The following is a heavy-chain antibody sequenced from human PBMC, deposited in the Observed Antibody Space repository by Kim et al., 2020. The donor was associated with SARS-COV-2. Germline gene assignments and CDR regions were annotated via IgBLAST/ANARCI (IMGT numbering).Heavy chain of an antibody. D-gene: IGHD3-3*01. CDR2: IYYSGST. Sequence: SETLSLTCTVSGGSISTSSFYWGWIRQPPGKGLEWIGSIYYSGSTYYNPSLKSRVTISVDTSKNQFSLKVTSVTAADTAMYFCVRDRFYSVDSQGGFDYWGQGTLVTVSS. V-gene: IGHV4-39*07. CDR1: GGSISTSSFY. CDR3: VRDRFYSVDSQGGFDY. J-gene: IGHJ4*02.